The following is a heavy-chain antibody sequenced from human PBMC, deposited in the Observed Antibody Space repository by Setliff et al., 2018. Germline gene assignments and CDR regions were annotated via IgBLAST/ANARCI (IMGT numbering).Heavy chain of an antibody. CDR2: IYYSGST. J-gene: IGHJ3*01. CDR3: ARASYYYDSSGYYGAGAFDV. Sequence: SETLSLTCTVSGGSISSYYWSWIRQPPGKGLEWIGYIYYSGSTNYNPSLKSRVTISVDTSKNQFSLKLSSVTAADTAVYYCARASYYYDSSGYYGAGAFDVWGQGTMVTVSS. D-gene: IGHD3-22*01. CDR1: GGSISSYY. V-gene: IGHV4-59*01.